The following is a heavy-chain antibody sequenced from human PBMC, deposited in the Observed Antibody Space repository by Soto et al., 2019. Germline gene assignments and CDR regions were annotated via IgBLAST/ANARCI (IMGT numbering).Heavy chain of an antibody. D-gene: IGHD2-8*01. CDR3: ACTVSNYYYYGMDV. CDR2: IIPIFGTA. J-gene: IGHJ6*02. CDR1: RGTFSSYA. V-gene: IGHV1-69*12. Sequence: QVQLVQSGAEVKKPGSSVKVSCKASRGTFSSYAISWVRQAPGQGLEWMGGIIPIFGTADYAQKFQGRVTITADESTSTAYMELSSLRSEDTAVYYCACTVSNYYYYGMDVWGQGTTVTVSS.